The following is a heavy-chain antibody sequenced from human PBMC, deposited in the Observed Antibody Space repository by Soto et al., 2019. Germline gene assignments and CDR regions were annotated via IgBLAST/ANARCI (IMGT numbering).Heavy chain of an antibody. CDR2: TYSAGNT. CDR1: GLTVSSND. V-gene: IGHV3-66*01. J-gene: IGHJ4*01. Sequence: PGGSLRLSCAASGLTVSSNDMSWVRQAPGKGLECVSITYSAGNTYYADSVKGRFIISRDNSKNTLYLQMNSLRADDTAVYYCATGSLYWGQGTLVTVSS. CDR3: ATGSLY.